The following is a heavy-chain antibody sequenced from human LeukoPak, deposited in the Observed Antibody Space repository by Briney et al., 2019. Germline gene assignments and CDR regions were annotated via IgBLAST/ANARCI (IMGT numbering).Heavy chain of an antibody. J-gene: IGHJ4*02. D-gene: IGHD6-19*01. V-gene: IGHV1-18*01. CDR2: ISAYNGNT. CDR3: AKGTKIAVARTPFDY. Sequence: ASVKVSCKASGYTFTSYGIRWVRQAPGQGLEWMGWISAYNGNTNYAQKLQGRVTMTTDTSTSTAYMELRSLRSDDTAVYYCAKGTKIAVARTPFDYWGQGTLVTVSS. CDR1: GYTFTSYG.